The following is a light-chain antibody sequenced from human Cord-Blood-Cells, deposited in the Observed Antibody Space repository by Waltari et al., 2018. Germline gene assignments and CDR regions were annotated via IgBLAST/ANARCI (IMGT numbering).Light chain of an antibody. V-gene: IGLV2-14*01. Sequence: QSALTQPASVSGSPGQSITISCTATSSDVGGYNYVPWYQQHPGKAPKLIIYDVSNRPSGVSNRFSGSKSGNTASLTISGLQAEDEADYYCSSYTSSSTLFGGGTKLTVL. CDR3: SSYTSSSTL. CDR1: SSDVGGYNY. J-gene: IGLJ3*02. CDR2: DVS.